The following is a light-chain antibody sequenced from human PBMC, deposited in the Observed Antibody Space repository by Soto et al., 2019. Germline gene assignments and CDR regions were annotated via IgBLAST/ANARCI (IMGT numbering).Light chain of an antibody. CDR3: SSCRSSTTLV. CDR2: EVS. V-gene: IGLV2-14*01. J-gene: IGLJ2*01. Sequence: QSVLTQPASVSGSPGQSITISCTGTSSDVGGYDYVSWYQQHPGKAPKLIIYEVSNRPSWVSNRFSGSKSGNTASLTISGLQAEDEADYYCSSCRSSTTLVFGGGTKVTVL. CDR1: SSDVGGYDY.